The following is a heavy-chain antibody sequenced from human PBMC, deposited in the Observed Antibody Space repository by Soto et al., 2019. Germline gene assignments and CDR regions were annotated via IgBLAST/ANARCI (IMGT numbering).Heavy chain of an antibody. J-gene: IGHJ4*02. D-gene: IGHD3-22*01. V-gene: IGHV3-23*01. CDR3: ARDDEGYYYDSSGYYYFDY. CDR2: ISGSGGST. Sequence: GGSLRLSCAASGFTFSSYAMSWVRQAPGKGLEWVSAISGSGGSTYYADSVKGRFTISRDNSKNSLYLQMNSLRAEDTAEYSWARDDEGYYYDSSGYYYFDYWGQGTLVTVSS. CDR1: GFTFSSYA.